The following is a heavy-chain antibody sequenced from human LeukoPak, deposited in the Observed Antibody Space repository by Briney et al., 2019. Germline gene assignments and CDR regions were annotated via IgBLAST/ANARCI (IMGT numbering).Heavy chain of an antibody. CDR3: ARVESVDTAMAFDY. CDR1: GDCVSSNSAA. CDR2: TYHRSKWYK. V-gene: IGHV6-1*01. J-gene: IGHJ4*02. D-gene: IGHD5-18*01. Sequence: SQTLSLTYAISGDCVSSNSAAWSWIRQSPSRGLEWLGRTYHRSKWYKDYAVSVKSRITINPDTSNNHSSLQQKTVTHADAAVYYCARVESVDTAMAFDYWGQGTLVTVSS.